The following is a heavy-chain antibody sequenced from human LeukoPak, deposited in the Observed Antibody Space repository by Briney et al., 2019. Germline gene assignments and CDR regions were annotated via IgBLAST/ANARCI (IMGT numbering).Heavy chain of an antibody. V-gene: IGHV3-48*01. J-gene: IGHJ4*02. CDR1: EFTFSTYW. CDR2: IRSRDRTI. Sequence: GGSLRLSCAASEFTFSTYWMSWVRQAPGKGLEWVSYIRSRDRTIYYADSVKGRFTISTDNAENSLYLQMNSLRTEDTAVYYCARDHRWGFDYWGRGTLVTVSS. CDR3: ARDHRWGFDY. D-gene: IGHD7-27*01.